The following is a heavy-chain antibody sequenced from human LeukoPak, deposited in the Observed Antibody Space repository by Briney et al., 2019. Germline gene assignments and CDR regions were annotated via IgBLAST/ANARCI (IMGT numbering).Heavy chain of an antibody. Sequence: SETLSLTCTVSGGSISSYYWSWIRQPPGKGLKWIGYIYYSGSTNYNPSLKSRDTISVDTSKNQFSLKLSSVTAADTAVYYCAGGLYDYVWGSYRPFDYWGQGTLVTVSS. CDR1: GGSISSYY. CDR3: AGGLYDYVWGSYRPFDY. J-gene: IGHJ4*02. V-gene: IGHV4-59*01. D-gene: IGHD3-16*02. CDR2: IYYSGST.